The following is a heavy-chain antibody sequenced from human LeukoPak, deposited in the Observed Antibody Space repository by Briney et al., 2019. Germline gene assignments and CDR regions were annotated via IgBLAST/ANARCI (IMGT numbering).Heavy chain of an antibody. Sequence: PGGSLRLSCAASGLTFDDYAMHWVRQAPGKGLEWVSGITWNSGSTGYADSVKGRFTISRDNAKNSLYLQMNSLRAEDTALYYCAKAVDYYDSSGYYSWFDPWGQGTLVTVSS. V-gene: IGHV3-9*01. CDR3: AKAVDYYDSSGYYSWFDP. J-gene: IGHJ5*02. CDR1: GLTFDDYA. CDR2: ITWNSGST. D-gene: IGHD3-22*01.